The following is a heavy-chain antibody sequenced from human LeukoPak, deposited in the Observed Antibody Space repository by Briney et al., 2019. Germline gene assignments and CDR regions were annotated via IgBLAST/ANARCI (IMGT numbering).Heavy chain of an antibody. D-gene: IGHD3-3*01. CDR3: ARGDFWSGYCGY. CDR1: GYTFTSYD. V-gene: IGHV1-8*03. Sequence: ASVKVSCKASGYTFTSYDINWVRQATGQGLEWMGWMNPNSGNTGYAQKFQGRVTIARNTSISTAYMELSSLRSEDTAVYYCARGDFWSGYCGYWGQGTLVTVSS. CDR2: MNPNSGNT. J-gene: IGHJ4*02.